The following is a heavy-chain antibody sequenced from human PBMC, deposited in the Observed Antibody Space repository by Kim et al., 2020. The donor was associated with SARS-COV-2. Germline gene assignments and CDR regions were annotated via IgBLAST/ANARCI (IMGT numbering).Heavy chain of an antibody. Sequence: GGSLRLSCAASGFSFSDHALNWVRQAPGKGLEWVSPIAHTSGHTPYPDSVKGRFIISRDNTKNTVYLQMISLGVEDTAIYYCSKESHHTGLYYYVD. V-gene: IGHV3-23*01. CDR2: IAHTSGHT. CDR3: SKESHHTGLYYYVD. J-gene: IGHJ6*03. CDR1: GFSFSDHA.